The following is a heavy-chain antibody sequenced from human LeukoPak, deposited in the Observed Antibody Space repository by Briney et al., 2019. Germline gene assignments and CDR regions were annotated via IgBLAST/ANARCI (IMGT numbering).Heavy chain of an antibody. V-gene: IGHV1-8*01. Sequence: GASVKVSCKASGYSFTSYDINWVRQATGQGLEWVGWMNPNSGNTGYAQTFKGRVTMTRNTSISTAYMELSSLRSDDTAVYFCARKYLYGSGKPHFDHWGQGTLVTVSS. D-gene: IGHD3-10*01. J-gene: IGHJ4*02. CDR3: ARKYLYGSGKPHFDH. CDR1: GYSFTSYD. CDR2: MNPNSGNT.